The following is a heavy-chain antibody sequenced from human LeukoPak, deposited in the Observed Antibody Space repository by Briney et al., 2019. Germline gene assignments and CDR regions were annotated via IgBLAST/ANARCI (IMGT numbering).Heavy chain of an antibody. J-gene: IGHJ3*02. CDR3: ARRNDFDI. V-gene: IGHV4-4*08. Sequence: SETLSLTCTVSGGSITGNTWSWIRQPPGTGLEWNGYTYSSDTTEYKPSIKSRVTISADTSKNQVSLKLTSVTAADTAIYYCARRNDFDIWGQGTMVTVSS. CDR2: TYSSDTT. CDR1: GGSITGNT.